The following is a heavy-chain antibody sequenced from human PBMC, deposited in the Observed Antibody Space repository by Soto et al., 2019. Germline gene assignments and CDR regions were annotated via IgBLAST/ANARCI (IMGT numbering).Heavy chain of an antibody. Sequence: SVKVSCKASGFDFGSFGIQFLRQTRGRGLEWIGWIVVASGRTNYARQFQGRVAFSRDMSSTTAYMDLYDLKSDDTAVYFCSADHPHTAIGWPVWGQGTTVTV. V-gene: IGHV1-58*02. CDR2: IVVASGRT. CDR3: SADHPHTAIGWPV. CDR1: GFDFGSFG. J-gene: IGHJ6*02.